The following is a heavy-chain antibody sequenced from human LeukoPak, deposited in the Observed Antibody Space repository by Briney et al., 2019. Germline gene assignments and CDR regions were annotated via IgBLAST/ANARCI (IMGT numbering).Heavy chain of an antibody. CDR3: AIDITIGTTRFDP. CDR1: GYTFISYA. CDR2: IHAGTGNT. J-gene: IGHJ5*02. Sequence: ASVKVSCKASGYTFISYAIHWVRQAPGQRLEWMGWIHAGTGNTKYSQKFQGRVTITRDTSANTVYMELSRLRPEDTAVYYCAIDITIGTTRFDPWGQGTLVTVSP. D-gene: IGHD1-1*01. V-gene: IGHV1-3*01.